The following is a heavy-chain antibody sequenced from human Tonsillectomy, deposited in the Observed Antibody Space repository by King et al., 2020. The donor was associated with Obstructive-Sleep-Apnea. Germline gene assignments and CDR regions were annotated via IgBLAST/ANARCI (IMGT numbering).Heavy chain of an antibody. J-gene: IGHJ4*02. V-gene: IGHV4-30-4*07. CDR2: IYYSGSS. Sequence: QLQESGPGLLKPSQTLSLICGVSCTSISTDVYSWSWIRQPPGKGLEWIGYIYYSGSSYYNPSLKSRITISVDTSKNHFSLMLSSVTAADMAVYYCVRTSLSSWFFDYWGQGTLVTVSS. CDR3: VRTSLSSWFFDY. D-gene: IGHD6-13*01. CDR1: CTSISTDVYS.